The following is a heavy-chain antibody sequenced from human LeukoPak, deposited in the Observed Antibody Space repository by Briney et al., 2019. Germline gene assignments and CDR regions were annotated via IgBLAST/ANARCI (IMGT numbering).Heavy chain of an antibody. J-gene: IGHJ4*02. D-gene: IGHD6-13*01. Sequence: GRSLRLSCAASGFTFDDYAMHWVRQAPGKGLEWVSGISWNSGSIGYADSVKGRFTISRDNAKNSLYLQMNSLRAEDTALYYCAKDSSSWFLFDYWGQGTLVTVSS. CDR1: GFTFDDYA. CDR3: AKDSSSWFLFDY. CDR2: ISWNSGSI. V-gene: IGHV3-9*01.